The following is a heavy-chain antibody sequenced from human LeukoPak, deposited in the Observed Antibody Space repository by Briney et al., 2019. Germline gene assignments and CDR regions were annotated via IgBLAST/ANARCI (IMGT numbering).Heavy chain of an antibody. CDR1: GGSISSYY. Sequence: PSETLSLTCTVSGGSISSYYWSWIRQPAGKGLEWIGRIYTSGSTNYNPSLKSRVTMSVDTSKNQFSLKLSSVTAADPAVYSCATASWVQLERLGNWFDPWGQGTLVTVSS. CDR2: IYTSGST. V-gene: IGHV4-4*07. J-gene: IGHJ5*02. D-gene: IGHD1-1*01. CDR3: ATASWVQLERLGNWFDP.